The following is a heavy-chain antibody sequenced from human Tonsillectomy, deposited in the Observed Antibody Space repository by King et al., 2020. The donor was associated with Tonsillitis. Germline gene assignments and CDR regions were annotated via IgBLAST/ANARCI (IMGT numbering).Heavy chain of an antibody. Sequence: ITLKESGPTLVKPTQTLTLTCTFSGFSLSTSVVGVGWIRQPPGKALEWLALIYWDDDKRYSPSLKSRLTITKDTSKNQLVLTMTNMDPVDTATYYCAHSTFDSTLKFDAFDIWGQGTMVTVSS. J-gene: IGHJ3*02. CDR1: GFSLSTSVVG. D-gene: IGHD3-16*01. CDR2: IYWDDDK. CDR3: AHSTFDSTLKFDAFDI. V-gene: IGHV2-5*02.